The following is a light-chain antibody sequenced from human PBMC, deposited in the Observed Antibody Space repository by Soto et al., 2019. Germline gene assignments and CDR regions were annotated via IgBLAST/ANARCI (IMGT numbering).Light chain of an antibody. J-gene: IGKJ5*01. Sequence: EIVLTQSPGTQSLSPGERATLSCRGSQSITISYLAWYQQKPGQAPRLLIYGASNRAAGIPDRFSGSGSGTDLTLTISRLEPEDFATYYCHQRSNWPPDTFGQGTRLEIK. CDR1: QSITISY. V-gene: IGKV3D-20*02. CDR2: GAS. CDR3: HQRSNWPPDT.